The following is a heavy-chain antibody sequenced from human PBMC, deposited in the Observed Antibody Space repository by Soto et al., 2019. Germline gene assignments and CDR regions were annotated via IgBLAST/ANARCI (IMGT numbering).Heavy chain of an antibody. CDR2: IYSGGTT. CDR3: ARGGYSSGWYIDY. CDR1: GFTVSNNY. J-gene: IGHJ4*02. V-gene: IGHV3-53*01. D-gene: IGHD6-19*01. Sequence: EVQLVESGGGLIQPGGSLRLSCAASGFTVSNNYMTWVRQAPGKGLEWVSLIYSGGTTYYADSVKGRFTISRDHSRNTLYLQMNSLRGEYTAVYSCARGGYSSGWYIDYWGQGTLVTVSS.